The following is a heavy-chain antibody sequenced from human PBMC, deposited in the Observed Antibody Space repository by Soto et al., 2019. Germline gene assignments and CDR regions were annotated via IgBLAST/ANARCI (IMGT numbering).Heavy chain of an antibody. Sequence: EVQLVQSGAEVKKPGESLKISCKGSGYSFTSYWIGWVRQMPGKGLEWMGIIYPGDPDTRYSPSFQGQVTISADKSISTAHLQGSSLKASDTAMYYCARHGRPGDILTGYDGDYWGQGTLVTVSS. CDR2: IYPGDPDT. J-gene: IGHJ4*02. D-gene: IGHD3-9*01. CDR3: ARHGRPGDILTGYDGDY. V-gene: IGHV5-51*01. CDR1: GYSFTSYW.